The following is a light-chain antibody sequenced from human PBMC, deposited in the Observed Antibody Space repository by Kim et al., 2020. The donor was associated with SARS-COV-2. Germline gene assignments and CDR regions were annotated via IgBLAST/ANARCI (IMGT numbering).Light chain of an antibody. J-gene: IGLJ3*02. V-gene: IGLV8-61*01. CDR1: SGSVSDTYY. Sequence: QTVVTQEPSFSVSPGGTVTLTCGLSSGSVSDTYYPSWYQQTPGQAPRTLIYNTYTRSSGIPDRFSGSILGNKAALTITGAQTDDESDYYCVLFLGRGIWVFGGGTQLTVL. CDR3: VLFLGRGIWV. CDR2: NTY.